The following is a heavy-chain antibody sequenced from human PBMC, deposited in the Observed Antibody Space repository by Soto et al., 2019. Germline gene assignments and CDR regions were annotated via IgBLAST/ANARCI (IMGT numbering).Heavy chain of an antibody. V-gene: IGHV1-46*03. CDR2: INPSAGSI. CDR3: ARGEYSGSDETFDY. J-gene: IGHJ4*02. D-gene: IGHD5-12*01. CDR1: GYTFTSYY. Sequence: QVQLVQSGAEVKKPGASVKVSCKASGYTFTSYYMHWVRQAPGQGLEWMGIINPSAGSISYAQKLQGRVTMTSDTSTSTVYMELSSLSSADTTVYYCARGEYSGSDETFDYWGQGTLVTVSS.